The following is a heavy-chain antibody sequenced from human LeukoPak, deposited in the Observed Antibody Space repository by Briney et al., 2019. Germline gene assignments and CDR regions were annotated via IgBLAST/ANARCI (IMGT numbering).Heavy chain of an antibody. D-gene: IGHD3-22*01. V-gene: IGHV5-10-1*01. Sequence: GESLKIPCKGSGYSFTSYWISWVRQMPGKGLEWMGRIDPSDSYTNYSPSFQGHVTISADKSIGTAYLQWSSLKASDTAMYYCARHMSYYDSSGYYSGFDPWGQGTLVTVSS. CDR1: GYSFTSYW. J-gene: IGHJ5*02. CDR3: ARHMSYYDSSGYYSGFDP. CDR2: IDPSDSYT.